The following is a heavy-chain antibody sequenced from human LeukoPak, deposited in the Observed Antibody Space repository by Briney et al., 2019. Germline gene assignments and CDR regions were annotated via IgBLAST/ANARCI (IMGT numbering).Heavy chain of an antibody. CDR2: IIPIFGTA. CDR3: AGNSSGYYYELDY. J-gene: IGHJ4*02. CDR1: GGTFSSYA. Sequence: SVRVSCKASGGTFSSYAISWVRQAPGQGLEWMGGIIPIFGTANYAQKFQGRVTITADESTSNAYTELSSLRSEDTAVYYCAGNSSGYYYELDYWGQGTLVTVSS. D-gene: IGHD3-22*01. V-gene: IGHV1-69*13.